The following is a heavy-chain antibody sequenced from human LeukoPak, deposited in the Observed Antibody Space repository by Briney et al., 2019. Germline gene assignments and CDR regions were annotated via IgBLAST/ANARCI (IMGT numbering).Heavy chain of an antibody. CDR3: ARLRGGVQLWGA. J-gene: IGHJ5*02. V-gene: IGHV4-39*01. Sequence: SSETLSLTCTVSSGSFSSRSYYCGWIRQPPGMGLEWIATINYSGTTYYNPSLKSRVTASVDTSKNPFYLKLSSVTAADTAVYYCARLRGGVQLWGAWGEGTLVTVSS. D-gene: IGHD5-18*01. CDR1: SGSFSSRSYY. CDR2: INYSGTT.